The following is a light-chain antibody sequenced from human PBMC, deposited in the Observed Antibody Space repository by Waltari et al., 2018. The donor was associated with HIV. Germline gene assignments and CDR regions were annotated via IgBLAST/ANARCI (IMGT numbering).Light chain of an antibody. V-gene: IGLV1-51*01. Sequence: QSVLTQPPSVSAAPGQRVTISCSGSNSNIEKNFVSWYQRLPGTAPKLLIYDNDVRPSGSSDRFSGPKAGTSATLGITGLQTGDEATYYCGSWDRRLSGVVFGGGTRLTV. J-gene: IGLJ2*01. CDR1: NSNIEKNF. CDR3: GSWDRRLSGVV. CDR2: DND.